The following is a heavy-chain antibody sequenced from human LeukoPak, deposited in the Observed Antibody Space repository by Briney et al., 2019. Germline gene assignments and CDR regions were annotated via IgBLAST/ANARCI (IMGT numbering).Heavy chain of an antibody. Sequence: SETLSLTCTVSGGSISSSSYYWGWIRQPPGKGLEWIGSIYYSGSTNYNPSLKSRVTISVDTSKNQFSLKLSSVTAADTAVYYCARGYSNYPLSYYYYMDVWGKGTTVTVSS. CDR3: ARGYSNYPLSYYYYMDV. J-gene: IGHJ6*03. V-gene: IGHV4-39*07. D-gene: IGHD4-11*01. CDR1: GGSISSSSYY. CDR2: IYYSGST.